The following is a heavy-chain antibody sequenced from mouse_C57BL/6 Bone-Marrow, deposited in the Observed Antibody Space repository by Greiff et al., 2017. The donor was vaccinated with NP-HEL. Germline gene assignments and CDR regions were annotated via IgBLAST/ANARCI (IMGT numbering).Heavy chain of an antibody. CDR2: ISSGSSTI. J-gene: IGHJ2*01. CDR3: ASSNPPGFDY. Sequence: EVKLVESGGGLVKPGGSLKLSCAASGFTFSDYGMHWVRQAPEKGLEWVAYISSGSSTIYYADTVKGLFTISRDNAKNTLFLQMTSLRSEDTAMYYCASSNPPGFDYWGKGTTLTVSS. CDR1: GFTFSDYG. V-gene: IGHV5-17*01.